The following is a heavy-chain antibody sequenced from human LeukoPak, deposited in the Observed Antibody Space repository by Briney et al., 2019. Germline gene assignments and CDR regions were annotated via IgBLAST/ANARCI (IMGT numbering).Heavy chain of an antibody. J-gene: IGHJ4*02. CDR1: GFTFSKYW. CDR3: AKPDYDSSGYYGRREYYFDY. V-gene: IGHV3-23*01. D-gene: IGHD3-22*01. Sequence: GGSLRLSCAASGFTFSKYWMSWVRQAPGKGLEWVSAISGSGGSTYYADSVKGRFTISRDNSKNTLYLQMNSLRAEDTAVYYCAKPDYDSSGYYGRREYYFDYWGQGTLVTVSS. CDR2: ISGSGGST.